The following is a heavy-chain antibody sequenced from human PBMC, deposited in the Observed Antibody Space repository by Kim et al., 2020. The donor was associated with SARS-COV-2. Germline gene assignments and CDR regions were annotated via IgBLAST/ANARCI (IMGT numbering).Heavy chain of an antibody. J-gene: IGHJ6*02. V-gene: IGHV3-21*01. CDR2: ISSSSSYI. CDR1: GFTFSSYS. D-gene: IGHD2-21*02. Sequence: GGSLRLSCAASGFTFSSYSMNWVRQAPGKGLEWVSSISSSSSYIYYADSVKGRFTISRDNAKNSLYLQMNSLRAEDTAVYYCARDDGIAYCGGDCGNYYYYYGMDVWGQGTTVTVSS. CDR3: ARDDGIAYCGGDCGNYYYYYGMDV.